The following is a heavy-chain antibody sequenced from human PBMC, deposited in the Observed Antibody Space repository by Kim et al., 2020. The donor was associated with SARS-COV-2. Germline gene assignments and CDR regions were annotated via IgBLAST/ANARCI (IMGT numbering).Heavy chain of an antibody. CDR2: P. J-gene: IGHJ4*02. Sequence: PYYSPYLKSRVTLSVDTSKNQFSLKLSSVTAADTAVYYCAGDYNLLGPDYWGQGILVTVSS. D-gene: IGHD1-20*01. CDR3: AGDYNLLGPDY. V-gene: IGHV4-39*02.